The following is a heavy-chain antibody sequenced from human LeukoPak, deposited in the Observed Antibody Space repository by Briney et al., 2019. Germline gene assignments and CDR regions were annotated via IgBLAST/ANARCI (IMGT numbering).Heavy chain of an antibody. CDR3: ARGPLFIAARPMMNYYYYMDV. D-gene: IGHD6-6*01. Sequence: SVKVSCKASGGTFGSYAISWVRQAPGQGLEWMGGIIPIFGTADYAQKFQGRVTITTDESTSTAYMELSSLRSEDTAVYYCARGPLFIAARPMMNYYYYMDVWGKGTTVTVSS. CDR2: IIPIFGTA. J-gene: IGHJ6*03. CDR1: GGTFGSYA. V-gene: IGHV1-69*05.